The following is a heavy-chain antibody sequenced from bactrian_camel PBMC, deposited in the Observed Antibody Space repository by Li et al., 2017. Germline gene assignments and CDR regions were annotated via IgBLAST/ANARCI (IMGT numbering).Heavy chain of an antibody. Sequence: QVQLVESGGGSVQAGGSLRLSCAASGRIYSNYVMGWFRQGPGKERRPVATIDSNERTVYTDSVNGRFTISRDNAKNTLYLQLNKLKTEDTAIYYCVKDEAGAWFGYEYNYWGQGTQVTVS. V-gene: IGHV3S53*01. J-gene: IGHJ4*01. CDR3: VKDEAGAWFGYEYNY. CDR2: IDSNERT. CDR1: GRIYSNYV. D-gene: IGHD6*01.